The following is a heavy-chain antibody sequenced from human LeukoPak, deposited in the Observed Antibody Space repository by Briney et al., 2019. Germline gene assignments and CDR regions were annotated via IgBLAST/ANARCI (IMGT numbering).Heavy chain of an antibody. V-gene: IGHV4-59*12. CDR1: GGSISSYY. D-gene: IGHD1-7*01. CDR3: ARERGVRPNYYFDS. CDR2: IYYSGST. J-gene: IGHJ4*02. Sequence: SETLSFTCTVSGGSISSYYWSWIRQPPGKGLEWIGYIYYSGSTNYNPSLKSRVAISVDTSKNQFSLKLSSMTAADTAVYYCARERGVRPNYYFDSWGQGSLVTVSS.